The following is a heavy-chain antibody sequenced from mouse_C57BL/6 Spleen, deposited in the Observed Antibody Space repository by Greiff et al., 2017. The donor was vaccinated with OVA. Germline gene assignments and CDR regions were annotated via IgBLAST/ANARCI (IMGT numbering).Heavy chain of an antibody. CDR2: IDPSDSYT. CDR3: ARCYSNWYFDV. J-gene: IGHJ1*03. Sequence: QVQLQQPGAELVKPGASVKLSCKASGYTFTSYWMQWVKQRPGQGLEWIGEIDPSDSYTNYNQKFKGKATLTVDTSSSTAYMQLSSLTSEDSAVYYCARCYSNWYFDVWGTGTTVTVSS. CDR1: GYTFTSYW. V-gene: IGHV1-50*01. D-gene: IGHD2-5*01.